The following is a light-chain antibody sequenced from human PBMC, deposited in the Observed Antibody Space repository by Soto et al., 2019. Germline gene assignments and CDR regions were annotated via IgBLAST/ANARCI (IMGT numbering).Light chain of an antibody. Sequence: IVLTQSPGTLSLSPGERATLSCRASQSVTSNYLAWYQQKPGQAPRLLIYGASSGATGIPDRFSGSGSGTDFTLTISRLEPEDFAVYYCQYSGSSPQTFGQGTKVEIK. CDR2: GAS. CDR3: QYSGSSPQT. V-gene: IGKV3-20*01. J-gene: IGKJ1*01. CDR1: QSVTSNY.